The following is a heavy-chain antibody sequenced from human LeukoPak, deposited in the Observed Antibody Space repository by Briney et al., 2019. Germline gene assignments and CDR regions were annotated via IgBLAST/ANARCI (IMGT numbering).Heavy chain of an antibody. CDR2: INPRDDST. J-gene: IGHJ5*02. Sequence: ASVKVSCKASGYTFTNYLIHWVRQAPGQGLEWVATINPRDDSTNYAQRFQGRVTITTDESTSTAYMELSSLRSEDTAVYYCARAVESRFDPWGQGTLVTVSS. V-gene: IGHV1-46*01. CDR1: GYTFTNYL. CDR3: ARAVESRFDP.